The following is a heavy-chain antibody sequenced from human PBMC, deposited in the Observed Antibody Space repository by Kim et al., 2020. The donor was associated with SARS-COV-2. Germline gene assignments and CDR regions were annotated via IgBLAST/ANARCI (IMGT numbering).Heavy chain of an antibody. J-gene: IGHJ6*02. D-gene: IGHD6-13*01. CDR1: GGSISSSNW. Sequence: SETLSLTCAVSGGSISSSNWWSWVRQPPGKGLEWIGEIYHSGSTNYNPSLKSRVTISVDKSKNQFSLKLSSVTAADTAVYYCARFHHLSLGPLIAAAGTSYYYGMDVWGQGTTVTVSS. CDR2: IYHSGST. V-gene: IGHV4-4*02. CDR3: ARFHHLSLGPLIAAAGTSYYYGMDV.